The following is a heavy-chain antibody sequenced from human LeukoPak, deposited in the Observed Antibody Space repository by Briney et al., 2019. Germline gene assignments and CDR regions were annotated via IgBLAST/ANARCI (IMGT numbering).Heavy chain of an antibody. V-gene: IGHV3-23*01. Sequence: GGSLRLSCAASGSTVSAYAMAWVCQAPGKGLEWVSTIYDDNTYYADSVKGRFAISTDNSKNTLYLQMNSLRVEDTAVYFCAARKVRGVWFYLDYWGQGTLVTVSS. CDR2: IYDDNT. CDR3: AARKVRGVWFYLDY. J-gene: IGHJ4*02. D-gene: IGHD3-10*01. CDR1: GSTVSAYA.